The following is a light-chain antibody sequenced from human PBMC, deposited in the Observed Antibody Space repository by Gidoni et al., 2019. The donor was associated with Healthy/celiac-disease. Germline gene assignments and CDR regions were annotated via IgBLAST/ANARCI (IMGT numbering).Light chain of an antibody. CDR1: KLGDKY. CDR2: QDS. V-gene: IGLV3-1*01. CDR3: QAWDSSIGV. J-gene: IGLJ3*02. Sequence: SYELTQPPSVSVSPGQTASITCSGDKLGDKYACWYQQKPGQSPVLVIYQDSKRTSGIPERFSGSNSGNTATLTISGTQAMDEADYYRQAWDSSIGVFGGGTKLTVL.